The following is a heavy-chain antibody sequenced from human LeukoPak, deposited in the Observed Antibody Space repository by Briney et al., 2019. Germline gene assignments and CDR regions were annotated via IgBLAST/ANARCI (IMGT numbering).Heavy chain of an antibody. CDR3: AKLRAIYYGSSAF. CDR1: GFAFSRYA. J-gene: IGHJ3*01. V-gene: IGHV3-23*01. D-gene: IGHD3-22*01. CDR2: LDSSGDNT. Sequence: GGSLRLSCAASGFAFSRYALRWVRQARGKGLEWVSALDSSGDNTYYADPVKGRFTISRDNSKNTLYLQMNSLRAEDTAVYYCAKLRAIYYGSSAFWGQGTMVTVSS.